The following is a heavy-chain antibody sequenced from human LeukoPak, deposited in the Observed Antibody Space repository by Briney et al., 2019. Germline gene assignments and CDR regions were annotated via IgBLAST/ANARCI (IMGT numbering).Heavy chain of an antibody. D-gene: IGHD6-13*01. J-gene: IGHJ6*02. CDR2: IIPIFGTA. CDR1: GGTFSSYA. V-gene: IGHV1-69*13. Sequence: GASVKVSCKASGGTFSSYAISWVRQAPGQGLEWMGGIIPIFGTANYAQKFQGRVTITADESTSTAYMELSSLRSEDTAVYYCARRGGQLAGGWYYYYGMDVWGQGTTVTVS. CDR3: ARRGGQLAGGWYYYYGMDV.